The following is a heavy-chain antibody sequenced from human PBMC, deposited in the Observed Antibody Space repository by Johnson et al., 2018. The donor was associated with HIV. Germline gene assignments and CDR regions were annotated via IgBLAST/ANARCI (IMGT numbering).Heavy chain of an antibody. D-gene: IGHD6-13*01. CDR2: IKQDGSEK. Sequence: EQLVESGGGLVQPGGSLRLSCAASGFTFSSYWMSWVRQAPGKGLEWVANIKQDGSEKYYVDSVTGRFTIARDNAKNSLYLQMNSLRAEDTAVSYCASSKVLGYSNYPDAFDIWGQGTMVTVSS. J-gene: IGHJ3*02. CDR1: GFTFSSYW. V-gene: IGHV3-7*05. CDR3: ASSKVLGYSNYPDAFDI.